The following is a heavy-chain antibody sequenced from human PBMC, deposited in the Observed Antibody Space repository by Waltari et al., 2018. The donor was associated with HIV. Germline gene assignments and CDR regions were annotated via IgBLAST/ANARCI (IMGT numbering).Heavy chain of an antibody. Sequence: EVQLVESGGGLVQPGRSLRLSCAASGFTFSDYAMNWVRQSPGKGMECISYISRSNSNIKYADSVKGRFTISRDNTKSSLDLHMNNLRDEDTAVYYCARDTLNLYFGLDVWGQGTTVTVSS. CDR2: ISRSNSNI. CDR1: GFTFSDYA. V-gene: IGHV3-48*02. CDR3: ARDTLNLYFGLDV. J-gene: IGHJ6*02.